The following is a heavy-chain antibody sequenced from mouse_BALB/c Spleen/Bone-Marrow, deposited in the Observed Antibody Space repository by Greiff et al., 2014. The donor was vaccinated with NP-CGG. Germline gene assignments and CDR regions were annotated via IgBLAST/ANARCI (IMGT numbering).Heavy chain of an antibody. CDR3: ARGVPMDY. CDR1: GYAFSSYW. V-gene: IGHV1-80*01. CDR2: IYPGDGDT. J-gene: IGHJ4*01. Sequence: LQESGAELVRPGSSVKISCKASGYAFSSYWMNWVKQRPGQGLEWIGQIYPGDGDTNYNGRFKGKATLTADKPSSTAYMQLSSLTSEDSAVYFCARGVPMDYWGQGTSVTVSS.